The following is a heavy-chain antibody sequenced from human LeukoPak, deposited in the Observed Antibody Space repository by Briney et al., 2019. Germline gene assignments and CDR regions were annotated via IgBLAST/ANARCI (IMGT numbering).Heavy chain of an antibody. CDR2: IWYDGSNK. Sequence: GGSLRLSCAASGFTVSSNYMSWVRQAPGKGLEWVAVIWYDGSNKYYADSVKGRFTISRDNSKNTLYLQMNSLRAEDTAVYYCAREYMGFDYWGQGTLVTVSS. J-gene: IGHJ4*02. CDR1: GFTVSSNY. V-gene: IGHV3-33*08. CDR3: AREYMGFDY. D-gene: IGHD1-14*01.